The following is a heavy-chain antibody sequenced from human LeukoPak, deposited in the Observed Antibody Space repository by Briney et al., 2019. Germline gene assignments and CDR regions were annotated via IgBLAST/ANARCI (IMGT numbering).Heavy chain of an antibody. D-gene: IGHD1-26*01. V-gene: IGHV3-30*04. Sequence: GGSLRLSCAASGFTFSRYAMHWVRQGPGKGLEWVAAISYDGSNKKYADSVKGRFTISRDNSKNTLYLQMNSLRAEDTAVYYCARGSGSYIGYWGQGTLVTVSS. CDR3: ARGSGSYIGY. J-gene: IGHJ4*02. CDR1: GFTFSRYA. CDR2: ISYDGSNK.